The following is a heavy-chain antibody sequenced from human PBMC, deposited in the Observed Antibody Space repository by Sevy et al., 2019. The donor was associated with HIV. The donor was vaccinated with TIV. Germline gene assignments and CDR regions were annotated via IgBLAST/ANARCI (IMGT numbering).Heavy chain of an antibody. D-gene: IGHD3-10*01. Sequence: ASVKVSCKDSGYTFTNYGISWVRQAPGQGLEWMGWISAYNGNRNYSQKLQGRVTMTTDTSTSTAYMELRSLRSDDTAVYYCARVANRITMVRGVLLSDYWGQGTLVTVSS. CDR3: ARVANRITMVRGVLLSDY. J-gene: IGHJ4*02. CDR1: GYTFTNYG. V-gene: IGHV1-18*01. CDR2: ISAYNGNR.